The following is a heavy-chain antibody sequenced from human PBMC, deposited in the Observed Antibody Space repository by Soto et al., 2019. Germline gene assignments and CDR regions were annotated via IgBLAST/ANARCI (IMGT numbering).Heavy chain of an antibody. V-gene: IGHV3-30*18. Sequence: PGGSLRLSFVASGFTFSSYSMNWVRQAPGKGLEWVAVISYDGSNKYYADSVKGRFTISRDNSKNTLYLQMNSLRAEDTAVYYCAKDLTQNYYYYYGMDVWGQGTTVTVSS. J-gene: IGHJ6*02. CDR1: GFTFSSYS. CDR3: AKDLTQNYYYYYGMDV. CDR2: ISYDGSNK.